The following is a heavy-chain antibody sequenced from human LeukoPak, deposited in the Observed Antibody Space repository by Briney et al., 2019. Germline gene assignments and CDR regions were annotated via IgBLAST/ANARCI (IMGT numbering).Heavy chain of an antibody. J-gene: IGHJ4*02. D-gene: IGHD3-9*01. V-gene: IGHV4-39*07. CDR1: GGSISRRYD. CDR3: ARAASDYDILTGYSHTRFEY. CDR2: FYYSGKT. Sequence: SETLSLTCTVAGGSISRRYDGGGSRQAPGKGVGGIGSFYYSGKTYYNPSLKSPVIISVDTSKHQFSLKLSSVTAADTAVYYCARAASDYDILTGYSHTRFEYWGQGTLVTVSS.